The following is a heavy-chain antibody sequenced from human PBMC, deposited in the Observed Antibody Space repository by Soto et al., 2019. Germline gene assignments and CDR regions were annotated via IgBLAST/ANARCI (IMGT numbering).Heavy chain of an antibody. CDR3: AKGGRQWLVTSDFNY. CDR2: FSHDGRNT. Sequence: VQLVESGGGVVQPGRSLRLSCAASGFTFSYYAMHWVRQAPGKGLEWVAVFSHDGRNTHYADSVKGRFTISRDSSKNTVSLEMTSLRAEDTAVYYCAKGGRQWLVTSDFNYWGQGALVTVSS. V-gene: IGHV3-30*18. D-gene: IGHD6-19*01. CDR1: GFTFSYYA. J-gene: IGHJ4*02.